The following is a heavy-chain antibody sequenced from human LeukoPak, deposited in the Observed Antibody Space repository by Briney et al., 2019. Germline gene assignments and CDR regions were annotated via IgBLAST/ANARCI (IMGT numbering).Heavy chain of an antibody. J-gene: IGHJ4*02. Sequence: GGSLRLSCAASGFTFSSYSMNWVRQAPGKGLEWVSSISSSSSYIYYADSVKGRFTISRDNAKNSLYLQMNSLGAEDTAVYYCARDPRIAVAGFDYWGQGTLVTVSS. V-gene: IGHV3-21*01. CDR1: GFTFSSYS. CDR2: ISSSSSYI. D-gene: IGHD6-19*01. CDR3: ARDPRIAVAGFDY.